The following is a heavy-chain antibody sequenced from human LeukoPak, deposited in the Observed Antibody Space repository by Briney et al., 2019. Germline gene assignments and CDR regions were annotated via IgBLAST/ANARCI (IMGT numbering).Heavy chain of an antibody. V-gene: IGHV4-38-2*01. CDR2: IYHSGST. D-gene: IGHD2-2*01. J-gene: IGHJ4*02. CDR3: ARHYQRTGLFDY. CDR1: GYSISSGYY. Sequence: PSETLSLTCAVSGYSISSGYYWGWIRQPPGEGLEWIGSIYHSGSTYYNPSLKSRVTISVDTSKNQFSLKLSSVTAADTAVYYCARHYQRTGLFDYWGQGTLVTVSS.